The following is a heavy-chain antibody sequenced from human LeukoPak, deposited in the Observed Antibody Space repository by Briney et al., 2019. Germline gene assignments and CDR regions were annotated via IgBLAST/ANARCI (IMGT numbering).Heavy chain of an antibody. J-gene: IGHJ4*02. V-gene: IGHV1-18*04. Sequence: ASVKVSCKASGYTFTSYGISWVRQAPGQGLEWMGWISAYNGNTNYAQKLQGRVTMTTDTSTSTAYMEMRSLRSDDTAVYYCARDEGIGRGIVGVPAANIDYWGQGTLVTVSS. CDR1: GYTFTSYG. CDR3: ARDEGIGRGIVGVPAANIDY. CDR2: ISAYNGNT. D-gene: IGHD2-2*01.